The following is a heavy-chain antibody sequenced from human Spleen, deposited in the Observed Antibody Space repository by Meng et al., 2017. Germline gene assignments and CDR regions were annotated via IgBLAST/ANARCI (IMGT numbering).Heavy chain of an antibody. CDR3: ARGPIGFYFDY. J-gene: IGHJ4*02. D-gene: IGHD2/OR15-2a*01. CDR1: GYTFTNYY. CDR2: INPRAGET. Sequence: VRLVQSGAEVKKPGASVKVSCKASGYTFTNYYIHWVRQAPGQGLECMGIINPRAGETSYAQKFQGRVTMTRDTSTSTVYMELSSLRSEDTAVYYCARGPIGFYFDYWGQGTLVTVSS. V-gene: IGHV1-46*01.